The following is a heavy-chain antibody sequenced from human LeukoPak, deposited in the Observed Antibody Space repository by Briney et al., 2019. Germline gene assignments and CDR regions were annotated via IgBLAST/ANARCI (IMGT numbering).Heavy chain of an antibody. Sequence: SETLSLTCTVSGGSISSSHWWSWVRQPPGKGLERIGEIYHSGSTNYNPPLKSRVTISVDKSKNQFSLKLTSVTAADTAVYYCARGLDYWGQGTLVTVSP. J-gene: IGHJ4*02. V-gene: IGHV4-4*02. CDR2: IYHSGST. CDR1: GGSISSSHW. D-gene: IGHD4-11*01. CDR3: ARGLDY.